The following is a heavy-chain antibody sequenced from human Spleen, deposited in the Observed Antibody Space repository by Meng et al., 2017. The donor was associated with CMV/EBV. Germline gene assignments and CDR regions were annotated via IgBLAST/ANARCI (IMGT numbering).Heavy chain of an antibody. CDR2: IYYTGST. CDR1: SGGYY. D-gene: IGHD5-12*01. V-gene: IGHV4-31*02. J-gene: IGHJ4*02. Sequence: SGGYYWSWIRHRPGKGLEWIGYIYYTGSTYYNPSLKSRVTISVDTSKNQFSLKLSSVTAADTAFYYCARVPGSRGTYSGLDYNDFDYWGQGTLVTVSS. CDR3: ARVPGSRGTYSGLDYNDFDY.